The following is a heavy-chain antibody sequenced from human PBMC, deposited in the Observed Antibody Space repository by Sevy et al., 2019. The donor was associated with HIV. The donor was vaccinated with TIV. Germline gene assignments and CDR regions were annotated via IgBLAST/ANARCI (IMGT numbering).Heavy chain of an antibody. CDR1: GFTFSSYV. Sequence: GGSLRLSCAASGFTFSSYVLSWVRQAPGKGLEWVSTISGSGGSTYYADSVKGRFSISRDKSKNTMYLEMNSLRAEDTAVYYCAKEYSSGYSWGQGTLVTVSS. D-gene: IGHD3-22*01. CDR3: AKEYSSGYS. V-gene: IGHV3-23*01. J-gene: IGHJ5*02. CDR2: ISGSGGST.